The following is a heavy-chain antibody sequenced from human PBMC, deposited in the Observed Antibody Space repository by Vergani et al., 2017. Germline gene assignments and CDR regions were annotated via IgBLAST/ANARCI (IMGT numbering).Heavy chain of an antibody. CDR2: IYYSGST. CDR3: ARRGWGSSVGYFDY. V-gene: IGHV4-31*03. CDR1: GGSISSGGYY. Sequence: QVQLQESGPGLVKPSQTLSLTCTVSGGSISSGGYYWSWIRQHPGKGLEWIGYIYYSGSTYYNPSLKSRVSLSVDTSKNQFSLKLTSVTAADTAVYYCARRGWGSSVGYFDYWGQGTLVTVSS. J-gene: IGHJ4*02. D-gene: IGHD6-6*01.